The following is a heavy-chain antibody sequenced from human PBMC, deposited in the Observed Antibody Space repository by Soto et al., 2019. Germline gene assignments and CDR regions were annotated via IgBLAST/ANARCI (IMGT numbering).Heavy chain of an antibody. D-gene: IGHD1-26*01. J-gene: IGHJ4*02. V-gene: IGHV4-59*01. CDR1: GGSINSYY. CDR2: IYYSGST. Sequence: QVQLQESGPGLVKPSETLSLTCTVSGGSINSYYWSWIRQPPGKGLEWIGYIYYSGSTNYNPSLKSRVTISVDTSKNQLSLKLSSVTAADTAVYYCARAWGFYFDYWGQGTLVTVSS. CDR3: ARAWGFYFDY.